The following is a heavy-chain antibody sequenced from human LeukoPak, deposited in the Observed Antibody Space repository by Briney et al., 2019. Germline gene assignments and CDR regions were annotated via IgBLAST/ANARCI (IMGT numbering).Heavy chain of an antibody. J-gene: IGHJ5*02. CDR3: ASKYCSGGSCYFSNPGWFDP. D-gene: IGHD2-15*01. CDR2: INHSGGT. CDR1: GGSFSGYY. V-gene: IGHV4-34*01. Sequence: SETLSLTCAVYGGSFSGYYWSWIRQPPGKGLEWIGEINHSGGTNYNPSLKSRVTISVDTSKNQFSLKLSSVTAADTAVYYCASKYCSGGSCYFSNPGWFDPWGQGTLVTVSS.